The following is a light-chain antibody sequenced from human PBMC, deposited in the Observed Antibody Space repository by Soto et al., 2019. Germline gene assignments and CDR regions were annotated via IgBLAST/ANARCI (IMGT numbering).Light chain of an antibody. V-gene: IGKV1-5*01. Sequence: DLHLTQSPSTLSASVGDRVTITCWASHIIVNWLAWYQQKPGKAPKLLIYDASTLQSGVPSRFSGSGSQTEFTLTISGLQPDDFATYYCQQYNTSPWAFGQGTKVEIK. CDR1: HIIVNW. J-gene: IGKJ1*01. CDR2: DAS. CDR3: QQYNTSPWA.